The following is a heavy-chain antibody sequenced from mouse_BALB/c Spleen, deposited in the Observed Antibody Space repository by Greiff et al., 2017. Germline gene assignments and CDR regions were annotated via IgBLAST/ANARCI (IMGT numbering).Heavy chain of an antibody. CDR2: IWAGGST. CDR1: GFSLTSYG. Sequence: VNVVESGPGLVAPSQSLSITCTVSGFSLTSYGVHWVRQPPGKGLEWLGVIWAGGSTNYNSALMSRLSISKDNSKSQVFLKMNSLQTDDTAMYYCARDRDRYGGAYYFDYWGQGTTLTVSS. V-gene: IGHV2-9*02. J-gene: IGHJ2*01. D-gene: IGHD2-14*01. CDR3: ARDRDRYGGAYYFDY.